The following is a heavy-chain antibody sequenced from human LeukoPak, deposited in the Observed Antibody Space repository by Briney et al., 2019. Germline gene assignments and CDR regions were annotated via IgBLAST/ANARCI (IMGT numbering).Heavy chain of an antibody. CDR1: GGSFSSYY. CDR2: INHSGST. D-gene: IGHD6-13*01. CDR3: ARGVRIADY. Sequence: SETLSLTCAVYGGSFSSYYWSWIRQSPGRGLEWIGEINHSGSTYYNPSLKSRVTISEDTSKNQFSLKLSSVPAADAAVYYCARGVRIADYWGQGTLVTVSS. J-gene: IGHJ4*02. V-gene: IGHV4-34*01.